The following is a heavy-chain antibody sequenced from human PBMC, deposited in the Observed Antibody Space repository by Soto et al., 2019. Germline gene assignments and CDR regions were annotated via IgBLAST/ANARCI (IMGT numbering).Heavy chain of an antibody. CDR1: GYTFTSYG. J-gene: IGHJ4*02. CDR3: ARDLHLELPVPHYFDY. Sequence: EASVKVSCKASGYTFTSYGISWVRQAPGQGLEWMGWISAYNGNTNYAQKLQGRVTMTTDTSTSTAYMELRSLRSDDTAVYYCARDLHLELPVPHYFDYWGQGTLVTVSS. D-gene: IGHD1-7*01. CDR2: ISAYNGNT. V-gene: IGHV1-18*01.